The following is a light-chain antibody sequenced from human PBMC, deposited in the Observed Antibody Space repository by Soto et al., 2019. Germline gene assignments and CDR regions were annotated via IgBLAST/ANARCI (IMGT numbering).Light chain of an antibody. Sequence: DIQVTQSPSSLSASVGDRVNITCRASQSISTWLAWYQQQPGRAPRLLIYDASTLQSGVPSTFSGSGSGTEFTLTITSLHPDDFSSYYCQHYFRYPCTFGQGTKV. CDR1: QSISTW. CDR2: DAS. J-gene: IGKJ1*01. V-gene: IGKV1-5*01. CDR3: QHYFRYPCT.